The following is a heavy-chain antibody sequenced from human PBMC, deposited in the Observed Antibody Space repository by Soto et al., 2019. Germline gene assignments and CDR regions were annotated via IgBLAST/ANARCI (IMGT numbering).Heavy chain of an antibody. CDR3: AKDLEYSSSSGLDY. CDR2: ISGSGGST. CDR1: GFTFSSYA. Sequence: EVQLLESGGGLVQPGGSPRLSCAASGFTFSSYAMSWVRQAPGKGLEWVSAISGSGGSTYYADSVKGRFTISRDNSKNTLYLQMNSLRAEDTAVYYCAKDLEYSSSSGLDYWGQGTLVTVSS. J-gene: IGHJ4*02. V-gene: IGHV3-23*01. D-gene: IGHD6-6*01.